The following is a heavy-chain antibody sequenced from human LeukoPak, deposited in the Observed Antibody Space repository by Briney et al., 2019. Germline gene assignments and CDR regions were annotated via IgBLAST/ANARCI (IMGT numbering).Heavy chain of an antibody. Sequence: GGSLRLSCAPSGFTFSTYAMSCVRQAPGKGLEWVSTSRGSGGITYYADSVKGRFTISRDQSKNTLYLQMNSLRVEDTAVYYCAKGYADYGADAFDIWGQGTMVTVSS. V-gene: IGHV3-23*01. D-gene: IGHD4-17*01. CDR3: AKGYADYGADAFDI. J-gene: IGHJ3*02. CDR2: SRGSGGIT. CDR1: GFTFSTYA.